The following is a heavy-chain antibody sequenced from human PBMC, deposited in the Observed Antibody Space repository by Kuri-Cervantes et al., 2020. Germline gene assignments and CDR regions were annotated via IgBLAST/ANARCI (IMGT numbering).Heavy chain of an antibody. V-gene: IGHV1-69*13. CDR2: IIPIFGTA. J-gene: IGHJ4*02. Sequence: SVKVSCKASGGTFSSYAISWVRQAPGQRLEWMGGIIPIFGTANYAQKFQGRVTITADESTSTAYMELSSLRSEDTAVYYCARSGYYDSSGSVDYWGQGTLVTVSS. CDR1: GGTFSSYA. CDR3: ARSGYYDSSGSVDY. D-gene: IGHD3-22*01.